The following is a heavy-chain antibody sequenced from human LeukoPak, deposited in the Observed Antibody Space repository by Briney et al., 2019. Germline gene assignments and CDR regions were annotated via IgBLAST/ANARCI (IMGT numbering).Heavy chain of an antibody. CDR1: GLTVSSNY. CDR2: IYSGGST. Sequence: GGSLRLSCAASGLTVSSNYMSWVRQAPGKGLEWVSVIYSGGSTYYADSVKGRFTISRDNSKNTLYLQMNSLRAEDTAVYYCARRFGFRGNYYYYGMDVWGKETTVTVSS. D-gene: IGHD3-16*01. V-gene: IGHV3-53*01. CDR3: ARRFGFRGNYYYYGMDV. J-gene: IGHJ6*04.